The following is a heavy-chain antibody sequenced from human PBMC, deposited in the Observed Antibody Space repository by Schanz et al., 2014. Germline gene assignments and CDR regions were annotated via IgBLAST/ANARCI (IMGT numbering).Heavy chain of an antibody. V-gene: IGHV3-23*04. J-gene: IGHJ4*02. CDR1: GFSFSSYA. Sequence: VQLVESGGGLVKPGGSLRLSCAASGFSFSSYAMSWVRQAPGKGLEWVSAISGSAGSTYYADSVKGRFTISRDNTKNTVFLQMSSLRAEDTALYYCAKDIGGAVAAPVYDSWGQGTLVTVSS. CDR2: ISGSAGST. D-gene: IGHD2-15*01. CDR3: AKDIGGAVAAPVYDS.